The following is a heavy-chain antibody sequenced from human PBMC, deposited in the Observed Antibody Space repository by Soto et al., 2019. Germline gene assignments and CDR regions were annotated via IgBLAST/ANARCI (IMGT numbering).Heavy chain of an antibody. J-gene: IGHJ4*02. CDR3: ARDGVREVGVVTIDY. D-gene: IGHD1-26*01. CDR2: IYHIGST. CDR1: GGSISSSNW. V-gene: IGHV4-4*02. Sequence: QVQLQESGPGLVKPSGTLSLTCAVSGGSISSSNWWTWVRQPPGKGLEWIGEIYHIGSTNYNPSLTSRVTISVYKSKKQFSLKLSSVTSADTAVYYCARDGVREVGVVTIDYWGQGTLVTVSS.